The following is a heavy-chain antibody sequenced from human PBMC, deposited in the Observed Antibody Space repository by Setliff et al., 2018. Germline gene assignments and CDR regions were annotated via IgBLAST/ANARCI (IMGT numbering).Heavy chain of an antibody. J-gene: IGHJ4*02. CDR3: AKGKGPQPRPSLDY. CDR2: VTAGGTT. Sequence: GGSLRLSCAASASGFAFSSIWMNWVRQAPGKGLEWVGRVTAGGTTNYAATVKGRFTISRDDSKDTLYLQMNSLRAEDTARYYCAKGKGPQPRPSLDYWGQGTLVTVSS. V-gene: IGHV3-15*07. CDR1: GFAFSSIW.